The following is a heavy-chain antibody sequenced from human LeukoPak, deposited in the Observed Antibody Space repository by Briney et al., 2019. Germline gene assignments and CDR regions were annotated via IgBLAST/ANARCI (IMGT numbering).Heavy chain of an antibody. CDR1: GFTFSSYW. V-gene: IGHV3-74*01. Sequence: GGSLRLSCAASGFTFSSYWMHWVRQAPGKGLVWVSRINSDGSSTSYADSVKGRFTISRDNAKNTLYLQMNSLRAEDTAMYYCARVEGVHYYGSGSYYKSLDYWGQGTLVTVSS. CDR3: ARVEGVHYYGSGSYYKSLDY. J-gene: IGHJ4*02. CDR2: INSDGSST. D-gene: IGHD3-10*01.